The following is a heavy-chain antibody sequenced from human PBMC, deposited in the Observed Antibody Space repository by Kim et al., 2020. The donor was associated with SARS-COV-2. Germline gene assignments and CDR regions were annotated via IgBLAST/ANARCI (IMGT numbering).Heavy chain of an antibody. J-gene: IGHJ6*03. Sequence: SETLSLTCAVYGGSFSGYYWSWIRQPPGKGLEWVGEINHSGSTNYNPSLKGRVTISVDTSKNQFSLKLSYVTAADTAVYYWASRSGWYLGYYYMGVWGKGTTVTVSS. CDR1: GGSFSGYY. CDR2: INHSGST. D-gene: IGHD6-19*01. CDR3: ASRSGWYLGYYYMGV. V-gene: IGHV4-34*01.